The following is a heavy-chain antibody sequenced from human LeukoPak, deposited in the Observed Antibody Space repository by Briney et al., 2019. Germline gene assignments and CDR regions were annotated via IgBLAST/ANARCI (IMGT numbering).Heavy chain of an antibody. Sequence: RASVKVSCKASGYTFTGYYMHWVRQAPGQGLEWMGRINPNSGGTNYAQKFQGRVTMTRDTSISTAYMELSRLRSDDTAVYYCARGYSYGHGAFDIWGQGTMVTISS. J-gene: IGHJ3*02. D-gene: IGHD5-18*01. V-gene: IGHV1-2*06. CDR3: ARGYSYGHGAFDI. CDR2: INPNSGGT. CDR1: GYTFTGYY.